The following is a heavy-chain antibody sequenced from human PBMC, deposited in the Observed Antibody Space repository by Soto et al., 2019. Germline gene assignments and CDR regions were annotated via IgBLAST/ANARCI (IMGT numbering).Heavy chain of an antibody. V-gene: IGHV4-34*01. CDR3: ARELTRAKYYMDV. CDR1: GGSFSCYY. D-gene: IGHD2-15*01. Sequence: PSETLSLTCAVYGGSFSCYYWSWIRQPPGKGLEWIGEINHSGSTNYNPSLKSRVTISVDTSKNQFSLKLSSVTAADTAVYYCARELTRAKYYMDVWGKGTTVTVSS. J-gene: IGHJ6*03. CDR2: INHSGST.